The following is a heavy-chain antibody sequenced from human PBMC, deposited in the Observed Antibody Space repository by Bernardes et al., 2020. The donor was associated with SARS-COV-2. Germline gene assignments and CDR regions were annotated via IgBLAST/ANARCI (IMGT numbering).Heavy chain of an antibody. CDR3: AKDYCGGDCDFFDY. D-gene: IGHD2-21*02. V-gene: IGHV3-23*01. Sequence: GGSLRLSCAASGFTFNSYSMNWVRQAPGKGLEWLSGVSGSGDTYYADSVKGRFTISRDTSKNIVFLQMNNLRAEDTAVYYCAKDYCGGDCDFFDYWGQGTVVTVSS. J-gene: IGHJ4*02. CDR1: GFTFNSYS. CDR2: VSGSGDT.